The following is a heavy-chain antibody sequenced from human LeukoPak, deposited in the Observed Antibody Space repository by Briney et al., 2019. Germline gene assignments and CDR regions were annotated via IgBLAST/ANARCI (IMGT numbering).Heavy chain of an antibody. CDR3: ARQPGIAVDAAIDY. Sequence: SETLSLTCTVSGGSISSYYWSWIRQPPGKGLEWIGYISYSGSTNYSPSLKSRVTISLDTSKNRFSLKLSSLTAADTAVYYCARQPGIAVDAAIDYWGQGTLVTVSS. D-gene: IGHD6-19*01. CDR2: ISYSGST. CDR1: GGSISSYY. V-gene: IGHV4-59*08. J-gene: IGHJ4*02.